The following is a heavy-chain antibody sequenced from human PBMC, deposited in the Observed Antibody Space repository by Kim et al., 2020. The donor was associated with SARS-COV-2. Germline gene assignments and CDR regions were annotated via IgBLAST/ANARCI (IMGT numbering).Heavy chain of an antibody. CDR1: GGSISSYY. D-gene: IGHD3-3*01. V-gene: IGHV4-59*13. CDR2: IYYSGST. Sequence: SETLSLTCTVSGGSISSYYWSWIRQPPGKGLEWIGYIYYSGSTNYNPSLKSRVTISVDTSKNQFSLKLSSVTAADTAVYYCARGQLITIFGVVREMDVWG. CDR3: ARGQLITIFGVVREMDV. J-gene: IGHJ6*01.